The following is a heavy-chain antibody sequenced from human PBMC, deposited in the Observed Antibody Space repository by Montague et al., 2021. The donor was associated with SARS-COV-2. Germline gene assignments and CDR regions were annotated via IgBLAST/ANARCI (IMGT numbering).Heavy chain of an antibody. J-gene: IGHJ6*02. Sequence: SETLSLTCTVSAGSINTHYWNWIRQFPGKGLERIGYIDYSGSTYYNPSLQSRVIISVDRSKIQFSLKLNSVTAAGTAIYYCARLPSVDVYGMDVWGQGTPVTVSS. CDR1: AGSINTHY. V-gene: IGHV4-59*11. D-gene: IGHD3-10*02. CDR3: ARLPSVDVYGMDV. CDR2: IDYSGST.